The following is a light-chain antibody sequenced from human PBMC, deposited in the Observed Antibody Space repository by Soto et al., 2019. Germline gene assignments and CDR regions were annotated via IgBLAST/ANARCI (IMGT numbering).Light chain of an antibody. CDR1: QSISYW. CDR3: QQYNSYSKT. CDR2: AAS. J-gene: IGKJ1*01. Sequence: DIQMTQSPSTLSASVGDRVTITCRASQSISYWLAWYQQKPGNAPKLLIYAASSLESGVPSRFSGSGSGTELTLTISSLQPDDSASYYCQQYNSYSKTFGEGTKVDI. V-gene: IGKV1-5*01.